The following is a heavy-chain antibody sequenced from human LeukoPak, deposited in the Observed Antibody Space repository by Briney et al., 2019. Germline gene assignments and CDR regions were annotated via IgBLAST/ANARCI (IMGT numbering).Heavy chain of an antibody. D-gene: IGHD4-11*01. V-gene: IGHV4-38-2*01. Sequence: PSETLSLTCAVSGYSISSSYYWGWIRQPPGKGLEWIGTIYHSGSTHYNPSLKSRVTLSVDTSRNQFSLKLRSVTAADTAVYYCASLPSNTVTHDYWGQGTPVTVSS. J-gene: IGHJ4*02. CDR2: IYHSGST. CDR3: ASLPSNTVTHDY. CDR1: GYSISSSYY.